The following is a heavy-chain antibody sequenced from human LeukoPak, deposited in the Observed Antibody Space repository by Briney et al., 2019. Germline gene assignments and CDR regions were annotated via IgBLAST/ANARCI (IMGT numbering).Heavy chain of an antibody. CDR3: ARGGYCGGDCYSIWFDP. D-gene: IGHD2-21*02. CDR2: IIPIFGTA. CDR1: GGTFSSYA. Sequence: SVKVSCKASGGTFSSYAISWVRQAPGQGLEWMGGIIPIFGTANYAQKFQGRVTITTDESTSTAYMELSSLGSEDTAVYYCARGGYCGGDCYSIWFDPWGQGTLVTVSS. J-gene: IGHJ5*02. V-gene: IGHV1-69*05.